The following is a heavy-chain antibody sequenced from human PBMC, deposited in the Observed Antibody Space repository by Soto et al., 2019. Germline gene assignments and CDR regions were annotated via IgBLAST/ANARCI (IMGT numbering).Heavy chain of an antibody. CDR2: IYPGDSDT. J-gene: IGHJ6*02. V-gene: IGHV5-51*01. CDR3: ARPYCSSTSCPYYYGMDV. Sequence: GESLKISCKGSGYSFTSYWIGWVRQMPGKXLEWMGIIYPGDSDTRYSPSFQGQVTISADKSISTAYLQWSSLKASDTAMYYCARPYCSSTSCPYYYGMDVWGQGSTVTVSS. D-gene: IGHD2-2*01. CDR1: GYSFTSYW.